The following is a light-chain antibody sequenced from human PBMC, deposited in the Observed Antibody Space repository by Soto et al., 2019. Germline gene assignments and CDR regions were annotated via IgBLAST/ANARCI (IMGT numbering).Light chain of an antibody. J-gene: IGKJ1*01. V-gene: IGKV1-5*01. CDR2: YAS. CDR1: QSISKH. CDR3: QQYASFSPA. Sequence: DVKMTQSPSTLSASVGDRVTSTFRARQSISKHLAWYQLRPGKAPRLLIYYASTLDRGVPSRFSGSGSGTEFTLTIISLQPDDFATYYCQQYASFSPAFGQGTKVDI.